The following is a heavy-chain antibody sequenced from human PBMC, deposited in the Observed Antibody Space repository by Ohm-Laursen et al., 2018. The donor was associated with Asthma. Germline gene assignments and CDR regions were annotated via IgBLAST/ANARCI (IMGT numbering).Heavy chain of an antibody. CDR3: ARGQGSGDISGSDPFDL. CDR1: GFTFSSYA. CDR2: GGSYYDGGLK. V-gene: IGHV3-30*14. Sequence: SLRLSCTASGFTFSSYAMHWVRQAPGKGLEWVAVGGSYYDGGLKYYADSVNGRFTVSRDDSKNTLNLQMSSLRGDDTAVYYCARGQGSGDISGSDPFDLWGQGTTVIVSS. J-gene: IGHJ3*01. D-gene: IGHD3-10*01.